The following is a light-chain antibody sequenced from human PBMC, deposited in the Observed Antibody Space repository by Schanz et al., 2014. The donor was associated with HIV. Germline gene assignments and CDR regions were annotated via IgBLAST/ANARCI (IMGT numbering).Light chain of an antibody. V-gene: IGKV3-20*01. Sequence: EIVLTQSPATLSLSPGERATLSCRASQSVSNNYLACYQQKHGQAPRLLIYGASTRAAGTPDRFSGSGSGTDFTLTISRLEPEDFAVYFCQHYGTSRTSGQGTKVEI. J-gene: IGKJ1*01. CDR1: QSVSNNY. CDR3: QHYGTSRT. CDR2: GAS.